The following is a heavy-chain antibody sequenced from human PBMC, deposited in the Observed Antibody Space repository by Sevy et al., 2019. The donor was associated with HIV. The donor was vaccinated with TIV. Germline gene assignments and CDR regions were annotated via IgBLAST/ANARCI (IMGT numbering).Heavy chain of an antibody. V-gene: IGHV1-3*02. CDR3: ARGFAMVRGVMVEGMAFDI. D-gene: IGHD3-10*01. Sequence: ASVKVSCKASGYTFTSYAMHWVRQAPGQRLEWMGWSNAGNGNTKYSQEFQGRVTITRDTSASTAYMELSSLRSEDMAVYYCARGFAMVRGVMVEGMAFDIWGQGTMVTVSS. CDR2: SNAGNGNT. CDR1: GYTFTSYA. J-gene: IGHJ3*02.